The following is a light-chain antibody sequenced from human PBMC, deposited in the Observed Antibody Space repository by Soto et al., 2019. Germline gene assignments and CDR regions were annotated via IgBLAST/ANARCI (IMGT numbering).Light chain of an antibody. J-gene: IGLJ2*01. V-gene: IGLV6-57*04. CDR3: QSYDSSNQDVV. CDR1: SGSIANNY. CDR2: DDD. Sequence: NFMLTQPHSVSESPGKTVTISCTRSSGSIANNYVQWYQQRPGSAPSTVIYDDDQRPSGVPDRFSGSIDSSSNSASLTISGLKTEYEADYYCQSYDSSNQDVVFGGGTKLTVL.